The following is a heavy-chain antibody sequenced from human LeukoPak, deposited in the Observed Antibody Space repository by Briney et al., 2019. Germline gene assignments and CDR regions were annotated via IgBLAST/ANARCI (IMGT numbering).Heavy chain of an antibody. CDR2: ISAYNGNT. V-gene: IGHV1-18*01. J-gene: IGHJ4*02. CDR3: AGLPFGPYDSSGYYPATRYYFDY. CDR1: GYTFTSYG. D-gene: IGHD3-22*01. Sequence: ASVKVSCKASGYTFTSYGISWVRQAPGQGLEWMGWISAYNGNTNYAQKLQGRVTMTTDTSTSTAYMELRSLRSDDTAVYYCAGLPFGPYDSSGYYPATRYYFDYWGQGTRVTVSS.